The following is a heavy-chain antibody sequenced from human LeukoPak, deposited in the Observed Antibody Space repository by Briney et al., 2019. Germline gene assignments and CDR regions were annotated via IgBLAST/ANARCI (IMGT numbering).Heavy chain of an antibody. V-gene: IGHV3-48*02. D-gene: IGHD7-27*01. CDR2: ISSSSI. Sequence: GGSLRLSCAASGFTFRHFAMNWVRQAPGKGLEWVSYISSSSIQYADSVKGRFTISRDNAKNSLSLQMNSLRDDDTAVYYCARDLNWGFDYWGQGTLVTVSS. J-gene: IGHJ4*02. CDR3: ARDLNWGFDY. CDR1: GFTFRHFA.